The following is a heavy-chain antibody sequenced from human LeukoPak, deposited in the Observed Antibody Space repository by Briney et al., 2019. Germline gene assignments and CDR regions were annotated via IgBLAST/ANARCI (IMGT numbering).Heavy chain of an antibody. D-gene: IGHD2-2*01. CDR1: GYTPTELS. J-gene: IGHJ4*02. V-gene: IGHV1-24*01. CDR3: ATAPQASYCSSTSCYVFDY. Sequence: ASVKVSCKVSGYTPTELSMHWVRQAPGKGLEWMGGFDPEDGETIYAQKFQGRVTMTEDTSTDTAYMELSSLRSEDTAVYYCATAPQASYCSSTSCYVFDYWGQETLVTVSS. CDR2: FDPEDGET.